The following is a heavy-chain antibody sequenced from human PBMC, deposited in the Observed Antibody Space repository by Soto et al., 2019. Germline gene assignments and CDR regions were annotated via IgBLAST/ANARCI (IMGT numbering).Heavy chain of an antibody. J-gene: IGHJ4*02. CDR1: GFTFSSYW. D-gene: IGHD5-18*01. Sequence: GGSLRLSCGASGFTFSSYWMHWVRQAPGKGLVWVSRINTDGSSTTYAASVKGRFTISRDNAKNTLWLQMNSLRAEDTAVYFCARASSGGNSGYDYWGQGALVTVSS. CDR3: ARASSGGNSGYDY. CDR2: INTDGSST. V-gene: IGHV3-74*01.